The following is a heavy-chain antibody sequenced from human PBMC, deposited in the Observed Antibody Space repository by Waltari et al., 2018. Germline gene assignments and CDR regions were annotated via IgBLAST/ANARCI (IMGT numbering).Heavy chain of an antibody. CDR1: GGTFRSSA. Sequence: QVPLAPSGAEVTKPGSSVKVSCKASGGTFRSSALSWVRQAPAPGLEWMGRIVPIVGTANYAQKFQGRVTITADESTSTAYMELSSLRSEDTAVYYCARDLVTIFGVVGYYYGMDVWGQGTTVTVSS. J-gene: IGHJ6*02. CDR2: IVPIVGTA. D-gene: IGHD3-3*01. V-gene: IGHV1-69*11. CDR3: ARDLVTIFGVVGYYYGMDV.